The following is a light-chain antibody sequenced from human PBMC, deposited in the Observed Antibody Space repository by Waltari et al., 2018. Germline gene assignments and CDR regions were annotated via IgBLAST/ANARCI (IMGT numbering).Light chain of an antibody. V-gene: IGLV3-21*02. CDR1: HIGGNT. J-gene: IGLJ3*02. CDR3: RVWDTRRDHPV. CDR2: DDN. Sequence: SYVLTQSPSESVAPGQTAHITCLGKHIGGNTVHWFRQKAGQAPVLVIYDDNDRPSGIPERFSGSNSGDTATLTISRVEAGDEAAYFCRVWDTRRDHPVFGGGTKLTVL.